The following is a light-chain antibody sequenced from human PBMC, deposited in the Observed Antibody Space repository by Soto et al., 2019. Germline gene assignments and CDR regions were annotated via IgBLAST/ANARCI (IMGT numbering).Light chain of an antibody. Sequence: AIQMTQSPSSLSASVGDRVTISCRASQGIGNALGWYQQKPGKPPKVLIYGASSLESGVPSRFSGSGSGTEFTLTIGGLQPDDFATYYCQHYNAFPWPFGQGTKVEIK. V-gene: IGKV1-13*02. J-gene: IGKJ1*01. CDR2: GAS. CDR1: QGIGNA. CDR3: QHYNAFPWP.